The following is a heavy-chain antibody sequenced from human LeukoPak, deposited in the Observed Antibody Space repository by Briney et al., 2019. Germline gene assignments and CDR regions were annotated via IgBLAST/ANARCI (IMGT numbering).Heavy chain of an antibody. CDR1: AFTFSSYA. Sequence: GGSLRLSCAASAFTFSSYAMHWVRQAPGKGLEWVAVISYDGSNKYYADSVKGRFTISRDNSKNTLYLQMNSLRAEDTAVYYCASDSSGYYYGNFDYWGQGTLVTVSS. CDR3: ASDSSGYYYGNFDY. CDR2: ISYDGSNK. J-gene: IGHJ4*02. V-gene: IGHV3-30-3*01. D-gene: IGHD3-22*01.